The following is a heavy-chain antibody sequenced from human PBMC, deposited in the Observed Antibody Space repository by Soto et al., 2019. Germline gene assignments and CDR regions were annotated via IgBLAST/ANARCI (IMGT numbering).Heavy chain of an antibody. J-gene: IGHJ4*02. CDR2: ISGSGGST. Sequence: GSLRLSCAASGFTFSSYAMSWVRQAPGKGLEWVSAISGSGGSTYYADSVKGRFTISRDNSKNTLYLQMNSLRAEDTAVYYCAKVSDILTEFDYWGQGTLVTVSS. CDR1: GFTFSSYA. CDR3: AKVSDILTEFDY. D-gene: IGHD3-9*01. V-gene: IGHV3-23*01.